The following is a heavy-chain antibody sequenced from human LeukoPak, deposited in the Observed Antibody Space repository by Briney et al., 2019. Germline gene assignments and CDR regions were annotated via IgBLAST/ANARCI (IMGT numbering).Heavy chain of an antibody. Sequence: PGGSLRLSCAASGFTFDDYGMSWVRQAPGKGLEWVSGINWNGGSTGYADSVKGRFTISRDNSKNTLYLQMNSLRAEDTAVYYCARNGGSTRDASDIWGQGTMVTVSS. D-gene: IGHD3-16*01. V-gene: IGHV3-20*04. J-gene: IGHJ3*02. CDR1: GFTFDDYG. CDR3: ARNGGSTRDASDI. CDR2: INWNGGST.